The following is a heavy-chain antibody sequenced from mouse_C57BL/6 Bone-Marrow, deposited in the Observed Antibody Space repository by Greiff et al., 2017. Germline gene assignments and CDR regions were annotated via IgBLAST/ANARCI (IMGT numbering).Heavy chain of an antibody. V-gene: IGHV1-55*01. J-gene: IGHJ1*03. D-gene: IGHD2-5*01. CDR1: GYTFTSYW. CDR3: ARPYYSNYWYFDV. CDR2: ISPGSGST. Sequence: QVQLQQPGAELVKPGASVKMSCKASGYTFTSYWITWVKQRPGQGLEWIGDISPGSGSTNYNEKFKSKATLTVDTSSSTAYMQLSSLTSEDSAGYYCARPYYSNYWYFDVWGTGTTVTVSS.